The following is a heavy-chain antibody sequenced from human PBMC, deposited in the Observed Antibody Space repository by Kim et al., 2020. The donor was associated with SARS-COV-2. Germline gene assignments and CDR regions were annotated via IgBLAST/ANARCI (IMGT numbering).Heavy chain of an antibody. CDR2: IIPIFGTA. D-gene: IGHD1-26*01. CDR3: ARGEMAYYYYGMDV. J-gene: IGHJ6*02. CDR1: GCTFSSYA. Sequence: SVKVSCKASGCTFSSYAISWVRQAPGQGLEWMGGIIPIFGTANYAQKFQGRVTITADESTSTAYMELSSLRSEDTAVYYCARGEMAYYYYGMDVWGQGTTVTVSS. V-gene: IGHV1-69*13.